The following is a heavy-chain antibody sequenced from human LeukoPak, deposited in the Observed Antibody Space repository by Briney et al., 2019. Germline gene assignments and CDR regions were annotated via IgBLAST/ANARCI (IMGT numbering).Heavy chain of an antibody. CDR2: ISGSGGST. V-gene: IGHV3-23*01. CDR1: GFTFSSYA. CDR3: AKDENPARIVVPASSFDY. J-gene: IGHJ4*02. Sequence: GGSLRLSCAASGFTFSSYAMSWVRQAPGKGLEWVSAISGSGGSTYYADSVKGRFTISRDKSKNTLYLQMNSLRAEDTAVYYCAKDENPARIVVPASSFDYWGQGTLVTVSS. D-gene: IGHD2-2*01.